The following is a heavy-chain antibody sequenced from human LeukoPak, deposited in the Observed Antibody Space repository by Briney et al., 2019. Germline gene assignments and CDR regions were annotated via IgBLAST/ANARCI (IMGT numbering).Heavy chain of an antibody. CDR2: ISYDGSNK. V-gene: IGHV3-30-3*01. CDR3: ARQIEHHFDH. D-gene: IGHD1/OR15-1a*01. CDR1: GFTFSSYA. Sequence: GGSLRLSCAASGFTFSSYAMHWVRQAPGKGLEWVAVISYDGSNKYYADSVKGRFTISRDNSKNTLYLQMNSLRPEDTAVYYCARQIEHHFDHWGQGTLVTVSS. J-gene: IGHJ4*02.